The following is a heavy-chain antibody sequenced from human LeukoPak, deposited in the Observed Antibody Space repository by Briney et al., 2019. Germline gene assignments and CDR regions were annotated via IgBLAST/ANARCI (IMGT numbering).Heavy chain of an antibody. CDR2: INPNSGGT. J-gene: IGHJ4*02. V-gene: IGHV1-2*02. Sequence: ASVKVSCKASGYTFTGYYMHWVRQAPGQGLEWMGWINPNSGGTYYAQKFQGRVTMASDTSISTAYMELSRLRSDNTAVYYCARDLYGGTSATFDYWGQGTLVTVSS. D-gene: IGHD4-23*01. CDR1: GYTFTGYY. CDR3: ARDLYGGTSATFDY.